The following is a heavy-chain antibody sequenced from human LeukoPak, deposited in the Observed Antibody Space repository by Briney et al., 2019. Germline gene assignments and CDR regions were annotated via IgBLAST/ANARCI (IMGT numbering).Heavy chain of an antibody. J-gene: IGHJ4*02. V-gene: IGHV3-30*03. D-gene: IGHD3-3*01. CDR1: AFTFSIYG. CDR2: ISYDGSKT. Sequence: PGGSLRLSCVASAFTFSIYGMHWVRQAPGKGLEWVAVISYDGSKTYYADSVKGRFTISRDNSKNTLYLQMNSLRAEDTAVYYRASPGGYDFWSGPFDYWGQGTLVTVSS. CDR3: ASPGGYDFWSGPFDY.